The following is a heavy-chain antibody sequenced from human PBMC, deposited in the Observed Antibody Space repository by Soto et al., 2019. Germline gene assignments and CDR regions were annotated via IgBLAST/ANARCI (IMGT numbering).Heavy chain of an antibody. J-gene: IGHJ3*02. V-gene: IGHV3-15*01. D-gene: IGHD4-17*01. CDR2: IQTKTGGGTA. CDR3: ASDYGWAFQI. CDR1: GLSFSDVK. Sequence: EVQLVASGGVLVKPGESLRLSCAGSGLSFSDVKMTWVRQLPGKGLGWVGRIQTKTGGGTADYPAALRGRFTISRDYSKNRLYLQLNSLKTEDTAVYYCASDYGWAFQIWGQGTTVTVSS.